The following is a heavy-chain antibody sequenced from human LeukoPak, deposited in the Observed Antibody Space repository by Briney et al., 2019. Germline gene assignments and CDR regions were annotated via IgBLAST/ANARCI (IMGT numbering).Heavy chain of an antibody. D-gene: IGHD3-16*01. V-gene: IGHV3-21*01. CDR2: ISSSSSYI. Sequence: GSLRLSCAASGFTFSSYSMNWVRQAPGKGLEWVSSISSSSSYIYYADSVKGRFTISRDNAKNSLYLQMNSLRAEDTAVYYCARDQGAWGYGYNFDYWGQGTLVTVSS. CDR1: GFTFSSYS. CDR3: ARDQGAWGYGYNFDY. J-gene: IGHJ4*02.